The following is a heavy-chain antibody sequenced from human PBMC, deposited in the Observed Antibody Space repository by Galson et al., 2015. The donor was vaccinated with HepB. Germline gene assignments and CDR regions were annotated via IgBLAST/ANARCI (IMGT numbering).Heavy chain of an antibody. D-gene: IGHD6-19*01. J-gene: IGHJ2*01. CDR1: GFSLSTTEMR. V-gene: IGHV2-70*04. Sequence: PALVKPIQTLTLTCTFSGFSLSTTEMRVSWIRQPPGKALEWLARIDWDDDKFYSTSLKTRLTISKDTSKNQVVLTMTNTDPVDTATYYCARSGYSSGWYPWYFDLWGRGTLVTVSS. CDR3: ARSGYSSGWYPWYFDL. CDR2: IDWDDDK.